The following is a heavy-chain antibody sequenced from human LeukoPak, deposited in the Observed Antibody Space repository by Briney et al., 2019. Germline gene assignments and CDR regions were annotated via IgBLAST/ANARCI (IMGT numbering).Heavy chain of an antibody. CDR2: ISYSGST. J-gene: IGHJ1*01. CDR1: GDSIISYY. Sequence: SETLSLTCIVSGDSIISYYWSWIRQPPGKGLEWIGYISYSGSTNYNPSLKSRVTISVDTSKNQFSLNLTSVTAADSAIYYCTKGYYEPFDSWGQGILVTVSS. D-gene: IGHD3-22*01. V-gene: IGHV4-59*01. CDR3: TKGYYEPFDS.